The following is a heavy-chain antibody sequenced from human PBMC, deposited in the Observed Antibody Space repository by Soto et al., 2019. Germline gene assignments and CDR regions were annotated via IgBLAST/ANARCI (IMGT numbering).Heavy chain of an antibody. V-gene: IGHV4-30-2*06. CDR1: GVTMRQGANS. CDR2: ISHLETT. CDR3: VRGRGYDAIDF. D-gene: IGHD5-12*01. Sequence: TLCLSCSVSGVTMRQGANSWEWNRQSPGKGLEWLGYISHLETTYYNPSFRSRLSLSIDRTRNQCFLSLSSMTAANKAVYYSVRGRGYDAIDFWGQGIPVTVTS. J-gene: IGHJ4*02.